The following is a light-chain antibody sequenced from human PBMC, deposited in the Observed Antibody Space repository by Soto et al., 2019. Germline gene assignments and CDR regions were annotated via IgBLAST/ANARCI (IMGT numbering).Light chain of an antibody. J-gene: IGKJ1*01. CDR2: GAS. V-gene: IGKV3-15*01. CDR3: QQYNNWPPWT. CDR1: QRVSSK. Sequence: EIVMTQSPASLSVSPGERGTLSWRASQRVSSKLAWYQQKPGQAPRLLIYGASTRATGIPARFSGSGSGTEFTLTISSRQSEDFAVYYCQQYNNWPPWTFGQGTKVEIK.